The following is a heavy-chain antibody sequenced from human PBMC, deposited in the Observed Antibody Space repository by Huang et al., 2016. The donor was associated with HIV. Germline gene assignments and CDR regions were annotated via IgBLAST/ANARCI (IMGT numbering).Heavy chain of an antibody. CDR2: INPSGART. D-gene: IGHD3-10*01. Sequence: QVQLVQSGAEVKKPGASVKISCKASGYTFTTYHMQWVRQAPGQGLEWMGMINPSGARTRYAQTFQGRVTMTSDTSTSTVYMELSSLTPEDTAVYYCARALLLFGLGSPLDFWGQGSLVTVSS. J-gene: IGHJ4*02. CDR1: GYTFTTYH. CDR3: ARALLLFGLGSPLDF. V-gene: IGHV1-46*01.